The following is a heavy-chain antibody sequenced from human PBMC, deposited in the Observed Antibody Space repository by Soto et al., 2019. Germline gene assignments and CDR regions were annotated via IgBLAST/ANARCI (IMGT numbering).Heavy chain of an antibody. CDR2: INPHSGAT. V-gene: IGHV1-2*02. CDR3: ATELGSGRTA. CDR1: GYTFSDPH. D-gene: IGHD6-25*01. J-gene: IGHJ4*02. Sequence: QVQLVQSGAEVQRPGASVKVSCKTSGYTFSDPHMHWVRQAPGQGLEWMGWINPHSGATNYAHKFRGRVTMTRDTSVATASMELAGLRFDATAVYYCATELGSGRTAWGQGTRVTVSP.